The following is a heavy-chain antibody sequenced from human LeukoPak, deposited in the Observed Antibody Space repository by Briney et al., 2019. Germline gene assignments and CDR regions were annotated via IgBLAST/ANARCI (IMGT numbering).Heavy chain of an antibody. D-gene: IGHD6-19*01. V-gene: IGHV3-30*03. CDR1: GFTFSSYG. CDR2: IPYDGSNK. Sequence: GGSLRLSCAASGFTFSSYGMHWVRQAPGKGLEWVAVIPYDGSNKYYADSVKGRFTISRDNSKNTLYLQMNSLRPEDTAVYYCARDWGRRYSSGWYGDFDYWGQGTLVTVSS. CDR3: ARDWGRRYSSGWYGDFDY. J-gene: IGHJ4*02.